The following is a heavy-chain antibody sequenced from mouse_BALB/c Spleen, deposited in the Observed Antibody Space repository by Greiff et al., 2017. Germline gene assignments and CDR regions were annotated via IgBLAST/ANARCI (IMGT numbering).Heavy chain of an antibody. CDR1: GFTFSSFG. J-gene: IGHJ2*01. CDR3: ARSRTYYFDY. Sequence: EVQRVESGGGLVQPGGSRKLSCAASGFTFSSFGMHWVRQAPEKGLEWVAYISSGSSTIYYADTVKGRFTISRDNPKNTLFLQMTSLRSEDTAMYYCARSRTYYFDYWGQGTTLTVSS. V-gene: IGHV5-17*02. CDR2: ISSGSSTI.